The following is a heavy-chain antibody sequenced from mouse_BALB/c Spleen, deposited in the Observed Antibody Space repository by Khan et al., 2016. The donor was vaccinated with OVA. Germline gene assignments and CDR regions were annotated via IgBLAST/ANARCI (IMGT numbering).Heavy chain of an antibody. CDR3: ARDSNFDY. Sequence: EVMLVESGGGLVQPGGSRKLSCAASGFTFSRFGMHWVRQAPEKGLEWVAYISSGSSTIYYADTVKGRFTISRENPKNTLFLQMTSLRSADTAMYYCARDSNFDYWGQGTTLTVSS. CDR1: GFTFSRFG. CDR2: ISSGSSTI. J-gene: IGHJ2*01. V-gene: IGHV5-17*02.